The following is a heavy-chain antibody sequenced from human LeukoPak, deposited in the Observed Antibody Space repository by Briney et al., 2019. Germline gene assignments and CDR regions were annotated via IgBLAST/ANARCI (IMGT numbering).Heavy chain of an antibody. CDR2: ISSSSSTI. CDR1: GFTFSSYS. Sequence: GGSLRISCAASGFTFSSYSMNWVRQAPGKGLEWVSYISSSSSTIKYADSVKGRITISRDNAKNSLYLQMNSLRAEDTAVYYCARDLFEATTFPFYYYYYMDVWGKGTTVTVSS. CDR3: ARDLFEATTFPFYYYYYMDV. V-gene: IGHV3-48*01. J-gene: IGHJ6*03. D-gene: IGHD1-26*01.